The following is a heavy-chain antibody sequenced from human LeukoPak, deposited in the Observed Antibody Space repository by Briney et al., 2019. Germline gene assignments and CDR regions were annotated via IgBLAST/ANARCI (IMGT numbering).Heavy chain of an antibody. D-gene: IGHD2/OR15-2a*01. Sequence: GASVKVSCKASGGTFSSDAFSWVRQAPGQGLERMGRIIPILNIPNFAQKFEGRVTITADKSTTTVYMELRSLRSEDTAMYFCARDQPRAKFLYHWGQGSLVNGSS. CDR2: IIPILNIP. J-gene: IGHJ4*01. CDR3: ARDQPRAKFLYH. CDR1: GGTFSSDA. V-gene: IGHV1-69*04.